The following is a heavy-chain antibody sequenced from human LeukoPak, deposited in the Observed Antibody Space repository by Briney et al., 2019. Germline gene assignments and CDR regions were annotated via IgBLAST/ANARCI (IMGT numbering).Heavy chain of an antibody. J-gene: IGHJ4*02. CDR3: ASSFSRTYYYDSSGYPRRGFDY. V-gene: IGHV1-2*02. CDR2: INPNSGGT. CDR1: GYTFTAYY. D-gene: IGHD3-22*01. Sequence: ASVKVSCKASGYTFTAYYIQWVRQAPGQGLEWMGWINPNSGGTNYAQKFQGRVTMTRDTSISTAYMELSRLRSDDTAVYYCASSFSRTYYYDSSGYPRRGFDYWGQGTLVTVSS.